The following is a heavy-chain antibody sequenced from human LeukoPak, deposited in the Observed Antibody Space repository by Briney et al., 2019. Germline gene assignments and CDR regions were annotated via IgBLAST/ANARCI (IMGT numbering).Heavy chain of an antibody. CDR2: ISISGITI. J-gene: IGHJ4*02. CDR1: GFTFSDYY. Sequence: GGSLRLSCAASGFTFSDYYMSWIRQAPGKGLEWVSYISISGITIYYADSVKGRFTISRDNAKNSLYLQMNSLRAEDTAIYYCAREMGGYPFDYWGQGTLVTVSS. V-gene: IGHV3-11*04. D-gene: IGHD5-12*01. CDR3: AREMGGYPFDY.